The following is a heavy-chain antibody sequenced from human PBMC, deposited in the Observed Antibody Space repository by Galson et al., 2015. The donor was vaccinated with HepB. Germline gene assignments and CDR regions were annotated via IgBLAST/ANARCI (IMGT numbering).Heavy chain of an antibody. Sequence: SVKVSCKASGYTFTSYYMYWVRLAPGRGLEWMGIINPSGGSTSYPQKFQGRVTMTRDTSTSTVYMELSSLRSEDTAVYYCARAGLPPYYYYGMDVWGQGTTVTVSS. CDR1: GYTFTSYY. CDR3: ARAGLPPYYYYGMDV. J-gene: IGHJ6*02. V-gene: IGHV1-46*01. D-gene: IGHD4-11*01. CDR2: INPSGGST.